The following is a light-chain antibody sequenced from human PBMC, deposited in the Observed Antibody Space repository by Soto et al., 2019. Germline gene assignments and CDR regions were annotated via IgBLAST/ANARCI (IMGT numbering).Light chain of an antibody. CDR3: QQDNNWPRT. J-gene: IGKJ1*01. CDR1: KSVSNN. V-gene: IGKV3-15*01. Sequence: EIVMTPSPAPLSVSPGERATLSCRASKSVSNNLAWYRQKPGQAPRLLIYGASTRATGIPARFSGSGSVTEFTLTISSLQSEDFAVYYCQQDNNWPRTFGQGTKVEIK. CDR2: GAS.